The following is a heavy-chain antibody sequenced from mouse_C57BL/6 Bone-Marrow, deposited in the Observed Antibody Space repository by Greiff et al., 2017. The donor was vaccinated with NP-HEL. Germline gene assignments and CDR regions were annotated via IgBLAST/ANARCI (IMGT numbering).Heavy chain of an antibody. J-gene: IGHJ1*03. CDR1: GYTFTSYW. CDR2: IDPSDSYT. CDR3: ARRRTGAWYFDV. V-gene: IGHV1-50*01. Sequence: QVQLKQPGAELVKPGASVKLSCKASGYTFTSYWMQWVKQRPGQGLEWIGEIDPSDSYTNYNQKFKGKATLTVDTSSSTAYMQLSSLTSEDSAVYYCARRRTGAWYFDVWGTGTTVTVSS.